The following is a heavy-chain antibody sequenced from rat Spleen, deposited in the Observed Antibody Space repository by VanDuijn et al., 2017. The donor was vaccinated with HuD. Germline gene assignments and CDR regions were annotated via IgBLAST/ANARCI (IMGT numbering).Heavy chain of an antibody. J-gene: IGHJ1*01. CDR1: GFTFSNYY. V-gene: IGHV5-25*01. CDR3: ARRHYDGAYGYFDF. D-gene: IGHD1-12*02. CDR2: ISTGGGST. Sequence: EVQLVESGGGLVQPGRSMKLSCAASGFTFSNYYMAWVRQAPTKGLEWVASISTGGGSTYYRDSVKGRFTISRHNAKTTQYLQMDSLRSEDTATYYCARRHYDGAYGYFDFWGPGTMVTVSS.